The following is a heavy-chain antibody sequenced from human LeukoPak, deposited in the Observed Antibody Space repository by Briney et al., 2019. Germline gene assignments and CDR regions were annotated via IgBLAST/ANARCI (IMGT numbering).Heavy chain of an antibody. J-gene: IGHJ6*03. CDR2: INHSGST. CDR1: GGSFSGYY. D-gene: IGHD3-10*01. CDR3: ARGRYTMVRGVIGRDTDYYYYSYMDV. Sequence: SETLSLTCAVYGGSFSGYYWSWIRQPPGKGLEWIGEINHSGSTNYNPSLKSRCTISVDTSKNQFSLQLNSVTPEDTAVYYCARGRYTMVRGVIGRDTDYYYYSYMDVWGKGTTVTISS. V-gene: IGHV4-34*01.